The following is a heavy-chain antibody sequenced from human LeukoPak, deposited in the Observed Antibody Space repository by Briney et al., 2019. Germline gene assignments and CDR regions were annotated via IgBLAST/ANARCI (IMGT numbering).Heavy chain of an antibody. J-gene: IGHJ3*02. V-gene: IGHV3-21*01. CDR2: ISSSSSYI. Sequence: RGSLRRSCAASGFTFSSYSMNWVRQAPGKGLEWVSSISSSSSYIYYADSVKGRFTISRDNAKNSLYLQMNSLRAEDTAVYYCARDVSSSWADAFDIWGQGTMVTVSS. D-gene: IGHD6-13*01. CDR3: ARDVSSSWADAFDI. CDR1: GFTFSSYS.